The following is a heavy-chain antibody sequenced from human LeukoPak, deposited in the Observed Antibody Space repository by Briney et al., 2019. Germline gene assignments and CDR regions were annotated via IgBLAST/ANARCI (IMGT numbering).Heavy chain of an antibody. CDR3: ARTVVDTAMVIFWFDP. CDR2: IYYSGST. J-gene: IGHJ5*02. CDR1: GGSISGSSYY. Sequence: SETLSLTCTVSGGSISGSSYYWSWIRQPPGKGLEWIGYIYYSGSTYYNPSLKSRVTISVDTSKNQFSLKLSSVTAADTAVYYCARTVVDTAMVIFWFDPWGQGTLVTVSS. V-gene: IGHV4-30-4*01. D-gene: IGHD5-18*01.